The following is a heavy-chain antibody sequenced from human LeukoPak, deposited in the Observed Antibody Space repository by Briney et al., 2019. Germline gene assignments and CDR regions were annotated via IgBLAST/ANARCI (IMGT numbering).Heavy chain of an antibody. D-gene: IGHD2-21*01. Sequence: ASVKVSCKASGYIFTKYVVHWVRQDPGQRPEWMGWIKAGNGDTKYSQNFQDRLTITRDTSASTVYMELSSLTSEDTALYYCASDDCGDTCYPGGYWGQGTLVTVSS. J-gene: IGHJ4*02. CDR1: GYIFTKYV. V-gene: IGHV1-3*01. CDR2: IKAGNGDT. CDR3: ASDDCGDTCYPGGY.